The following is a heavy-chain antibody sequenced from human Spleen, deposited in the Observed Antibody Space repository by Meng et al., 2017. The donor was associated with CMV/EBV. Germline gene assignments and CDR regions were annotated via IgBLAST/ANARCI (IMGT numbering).Heavy chain of an antibody. J-gene: IGHJ4*02. CDR2: IYSGGNST. D-gene: IGHD1-26*01. V-gene: IGHV3-23*03. CDR3: AKDRGVGASTFDY. Sequence: GESLKISCAASGFTFSRYAMRWVRQAPGKGLEWVSVIYSGGNSTYHADSVKGRFTISRDNSKNTLYMQMNSLRAEDTAVYYCAKDRGVGASTFDYWGQGTLVTVSS. CDR1: GFTFSRYA.